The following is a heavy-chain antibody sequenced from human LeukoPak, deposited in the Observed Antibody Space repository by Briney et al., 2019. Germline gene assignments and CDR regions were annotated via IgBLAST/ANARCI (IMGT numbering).Heavy chain of an antibody. J-gene: IGHJ4*02. CDR1: GFTFSSYW. D-gene: IGHD4-17*01. V-gene: IGHV3-7*01. CDR2: TNQDGSEN. Sequence: GGSLRLSCAASGFTFSSYWMSWVRQAPGNGLEWVTNTNQDGSENYYVDSVKGRFPISRDNAKNSLYLQMTGLRVEDTAVYYCAKANYGDFDYWGQGTLVTVSS. CDR3: AKANYGDFDY.